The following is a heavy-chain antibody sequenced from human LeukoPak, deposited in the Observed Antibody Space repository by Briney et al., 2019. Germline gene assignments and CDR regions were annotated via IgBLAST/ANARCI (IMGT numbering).Heavy chain of an antibody. Sequence: PGGSLRLSCAASGFTFSSYGMHWVRQAPGKGLEWVAFIRYDGSNKYYADSVKGRFTISRDNSKNTLYLQMNSLRAEDTAVYYCAKTPVDYDSSGYSVYFDYWGQGTLVTVSS. V-gene: IGHV3-30*02. CDR3: AKTPVDYDSSGYSVYFDY. CDR1: GFTFSSYG. D-gene: IGHD3-22*01. J-gene: IGHJ4*02. CDR2: IRYDGSNK.